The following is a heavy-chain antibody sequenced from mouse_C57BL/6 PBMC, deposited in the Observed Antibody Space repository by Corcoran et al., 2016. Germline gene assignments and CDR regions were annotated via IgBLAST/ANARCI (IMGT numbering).Heavy chain of an antibody. Sequence: EVQLLETGGGLMQPGGSRGLSCEGSGFTFSGFWMSWVRQTPGKTLEWIGDINSDGSVINYAPSIKDRFTIFRDNDKSTLYLQMSNVRSEDTATYFCTRYSNYWYFDVWGTGPTVTVSS. CDR1: GFTFSGFW. CDR3: TRYSNYWYFDV. CDR2: INSDGSVI. D-gene: IGHD2-5*01. J-gene: IGHJ1*03. V-gene: IGHV11-2*01.